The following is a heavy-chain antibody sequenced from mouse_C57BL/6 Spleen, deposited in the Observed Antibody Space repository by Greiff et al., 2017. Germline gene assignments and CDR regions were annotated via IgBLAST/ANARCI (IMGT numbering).Heavy chain of an antibody. J-gene: IGHJ1*03. V-gene: IGHV1-22*01. CDR1: GYTFTDYN. CDR2: INPNNGGT. CDR3: ARGGIITTGVASYWFFGV. D-gene: IGHD1-1*01. Sequence: VQLKQSGPELVKPGASVKMSCKASGYTFTDYNMHWVKQSHGKSLEWIGYINPNNGGTSYNQKFKGKATLPVNKSSSTAYMELRGLASEDSAVCGCARGGIITTGVASYWFFGVWGTGTAVTVSS.